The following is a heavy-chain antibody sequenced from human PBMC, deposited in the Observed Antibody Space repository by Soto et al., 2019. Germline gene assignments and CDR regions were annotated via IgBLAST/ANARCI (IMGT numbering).Heavy chain of an antibody. Sequence: SETLSLTCTVSGGSISSGDYYWSWIRQPPGKGLEWIGYIYYSGSTYYNPSLKSRVTISVDTSKNQFSLKLSSVTAAGTAVYYCARGGVASGRGPDIVVVPAAISITAFDIWGQGTMVTVSS. CDR3: ARGGVASGRGPDIVVVPAAISITAFDI. V-gene: IGHV4-30-4*01. D-gene: IGHD2-2*02. CDR2: IYYSGST. CDR1: GGSISSGDYY. J-gene: IGHJ3*02.